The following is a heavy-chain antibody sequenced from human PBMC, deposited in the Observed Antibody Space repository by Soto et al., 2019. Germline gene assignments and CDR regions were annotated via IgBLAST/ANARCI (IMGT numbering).Heavy chain of an antibody. D-gene: IGHD3-9*01. CDR3: ARDDTYVLRYFDWLSAPHYYYYYGMDV. Sequence: PGGSLRLSCAASGFTFSSYAMHWVRQAPGKGLEWVAVTSYDGSNKYYADSVKGRFTISRDNSKNTLYLQMNSLRAEDTAVYYCARDDTYVLRYFDWLSAPHYYYYYGMDVWGQGTTVTVSS. CDR1: GFTFSSYA. J-gene: IGHJ6*02. CDR2: TSYDGSNK. V-gene: IGHV3-30-3*01.